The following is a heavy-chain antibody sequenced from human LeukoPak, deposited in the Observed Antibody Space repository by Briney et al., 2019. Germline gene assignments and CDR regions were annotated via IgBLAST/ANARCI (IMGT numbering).Heavy chain of an antibody. V-gene: IGHV3-7*01. CDR3: ARTLIGYYYYYMDV. CDR2: IKQDGSEF. CDR1: GFTFNSYW. Sequence: QSGGSLRLSCAASGFTFNSYWMSWVRQVPGKGLEWVVNIKQDGSEFYYVDSVKGRFTISRDNAKNSLYLQMNSLRAEDTAVYYCARTLIGYYYYYMDVWGKGTTVTVSS. J-gene: IGHJ6*03.